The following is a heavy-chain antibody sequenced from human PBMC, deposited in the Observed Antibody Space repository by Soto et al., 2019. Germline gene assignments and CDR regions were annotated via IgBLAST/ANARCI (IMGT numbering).Heavy chain of an antibody. J-gene: IGHJ5*02. Sequence: GASVKVSCKTSGYIFTNYGITWVRQAPGQGLEWVGWISGHNDNTKYAQKVQGRVTLTTDTSTSTAYMELRNLISDDTAVYHCARCRGSSCYFWCDPWGQGTLVTLST. V-gene: IGHV1-18*01. CDR3: ARCRGSSCYFWCDP. CDR1: GYIFTNYG. CDR2: ISGHNDNT. D-gene: IGHD2-2*01.